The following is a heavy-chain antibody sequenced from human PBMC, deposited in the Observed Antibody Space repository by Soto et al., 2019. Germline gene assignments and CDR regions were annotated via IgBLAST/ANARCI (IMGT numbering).Heavy chain of an antibody. D-gene: IGHD2-15*01. CDR1: GYTFTGYY. CDR3: ATKDVPDAVLAVAYSGELDV. J-gene: IGHJ6*02. Sequence: ASVKVSCKASGYTFTGYYMHWVRQAPGQGLEWMGWINPNSGGTNYAQKFQGRVTMTRDTSISTAYMELSRLRSDDTAVYYCATKDVPDAVLAVAYSGELDVWRQGTTVTVSS. CDR2: INPNSGGT. V-gene: IGHV1-2*02.